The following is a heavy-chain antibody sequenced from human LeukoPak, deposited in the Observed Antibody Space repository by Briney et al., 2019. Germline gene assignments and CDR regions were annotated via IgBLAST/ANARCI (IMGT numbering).Heavy chain of an antibody. D-gene: IGHD5-18*01. V-gene: IGHV1-18*01. CDR3: GRQVDTSMALPDY. CDR2: ISGYNGKT. CDR1: GYTFANYG. Sequence: ASVKVSCKASGYTFANYGISWVRQGPGLGLEWMGWISGYNGKTNYAQKFQGRVTMTTDTSTRIAFMELRSLRSDDTAVYYCGRQVDTSMALPDYWGQGTLVTVSS. J-gene: IGHJ4*02.